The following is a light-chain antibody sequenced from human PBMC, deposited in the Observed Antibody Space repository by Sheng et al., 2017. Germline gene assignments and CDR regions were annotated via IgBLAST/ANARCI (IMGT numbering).Light chain of an antibody. Sequence: QSVLTQPPSVSGAPGQKVTISCTGSNSNIGAGYDVHWYQQLPGTAPKVLIYDNNNRPSGVPDRFSGSKSGTSASLAITGLQAEDEADYYCQSYDSSLSGYVFGIGTKVTVL. V-gene: IGLV1-40*01. CDR2: DNN. CDR1: NSNIGAGYD. CDR3: QSYDSSLSGYV. J-gene: IGLJ1*01.